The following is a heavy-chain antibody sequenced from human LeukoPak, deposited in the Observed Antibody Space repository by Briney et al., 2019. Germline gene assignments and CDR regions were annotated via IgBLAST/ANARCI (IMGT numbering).Heavy chain of an antibody. D-gene: IGHD6-13*01. CDR1: GFTLSSYA. Sequence: GGSLRLSCAASGFTLSSYAMSWVRQAPGKGLEWVSAISGSGGSTYYADSVKGRFTISRDNSKNTLYLQMNSLRAEDTAVYYCAKDHRQQLVPHAFDIWGQGTMVTVSS. CDR3: AKDHRQQLVPHAFDI. J-gene: IGHJ3*02. CDR2: ISGSGGST. V-gene: IGHV3-23*01.